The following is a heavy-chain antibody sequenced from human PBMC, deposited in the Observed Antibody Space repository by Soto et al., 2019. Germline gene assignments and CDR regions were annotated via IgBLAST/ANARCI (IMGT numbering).Heavy chain of an antibody. V-gene: IGHV3-23*01. CDR2: IGESGTPT. CDR1: GFTFSSYA. J-gene: IGHJ6*02. CDR3: ARYIPGMRYYGTDV. Sequence: EVQLLESGGGLVQPGGSLRLSCAASGFTFSSYAMKWVRQAPGKGLEWVSLIGESGTPTYYADSVKGRFTISRDNSGNTLFLEMYSLRAVDTAVYYRARYIPGMRYYGTDVWGQGSTVTVSS. D-gene: IGHD2-2*01.